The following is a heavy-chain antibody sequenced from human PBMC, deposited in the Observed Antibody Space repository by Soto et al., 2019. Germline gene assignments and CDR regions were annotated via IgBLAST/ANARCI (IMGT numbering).Heavy chain of an antibody. V-gene: IGHV4-31*03. D-gene: IGHD6-13*01. Sequence: TLSLTGTVAGGSISSGDYYWSWIRQHPGKGLEWIGYIGYSGSTHYNPSLKSRVTISADTSKNQFSLKLSSVTAADTAVYYCARDSSSWPNFDYWGQGILVTVSS. CDR1: GGSISSGDYY. CDR2: IGYSGST. J-gene: IGHJ4*02. CDR3: ARDSSSWPNFDY.